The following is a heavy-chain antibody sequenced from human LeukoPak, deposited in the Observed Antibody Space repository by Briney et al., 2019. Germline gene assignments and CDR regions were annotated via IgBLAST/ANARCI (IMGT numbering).Heavy chain of an antibody. Sequence: SETLSLTCAVSGYSISSGYYWAWIRQPPGKGLEWIGSIYHSGSTYYNPSLKSRVTISVDTSKNQFSLKLSSVTAADTAVYYCARLRVGATMVDYWGQGTLVTVSS. CDR1: GYSISSGYY. CDR3: ARLRVGATMVDY. V-gene: IGHV4-38-2*01. CDR2: IYHSGST. D-gene: IGHD1-26*01. J-gene: IGHJ4*02.